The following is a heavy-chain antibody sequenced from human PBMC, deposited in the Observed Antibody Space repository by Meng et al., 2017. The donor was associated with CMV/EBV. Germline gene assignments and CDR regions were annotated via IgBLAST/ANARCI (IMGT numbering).Heavy chain of an antibody. CDR1: Y. CDR3: ARHATYCSSTSCYWSELLDWFDP. Sequence: YWGWIREPPGKGLEWIGSIYYSGSTYYNPSLKSRVTISVDTSKNQFYLKRSSVTAADTAVYYCARHATYCSSTSCYWSELLDWFDPWGQGTLVTVSS. V-gene: IGHV4-39*01. D-gene: IGHD2-2*01. J-gene: IGHJ5*02. CDR2: IYYSGST.